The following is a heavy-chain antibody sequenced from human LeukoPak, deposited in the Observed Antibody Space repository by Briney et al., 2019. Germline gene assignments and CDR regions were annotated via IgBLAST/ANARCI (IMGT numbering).Heavy chain of an antibody. Sequence: PAGGSLRLSCAASGFTFSSYSMNWVRQAPGKGLEWVSYISSSSSTIYYADSVKGRFTISRDNAKNSLYLQMNSLRAEDTAVYYCARDQWLVQGYYHYYYMDVWGKGTTVTISS. CDR3: ARDQWLVQGYYHYYYMDV. CDR1: GFTFSSYS. CDR2: ISSSSSTI. J-gene: IGHJ6*03. V-gene: IGHV3-48*04. D-gene: IGHD6-19*01.